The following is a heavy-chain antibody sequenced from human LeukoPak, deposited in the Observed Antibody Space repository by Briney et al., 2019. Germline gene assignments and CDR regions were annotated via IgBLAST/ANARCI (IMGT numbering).Heavy chain of an antibody. V-gene: IGHV4-34*01. CDR3: ASLNFVAVAANRGMDV. CDR1: GGSFSGYY. J-gene: IGHJ6*02. Sequence: SETLSLTCAVYGGSFSGYYWSWIRQPPGKGLEWIGEINHSGSTNYNPSLKSRVTISVDTSKNQFSLKLSSVTAADTAVYYCASLNFVAVAANRGMDVWGQGTTVTVSS. D-gene: IGHD6-19*01. CDR2: INHSGST.